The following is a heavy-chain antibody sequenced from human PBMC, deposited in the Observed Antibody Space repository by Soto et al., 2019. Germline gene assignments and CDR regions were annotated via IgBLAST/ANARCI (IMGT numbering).Heavy chain of an antibody. D-gene: IGHD3-3*01. CDR1: GFTFSSYA. V-gene: IGHV3-23*01. J-gene: IGHJ1*01. CDR2: ISGSGGST. Sequence: GGSLRLSCAASGFTFSSYAMSWVRQAPGKGLEWVSAISGSGGSTYYADSVKGRFTISRDNSKNTLYLQMNSLRAEDTAVYYCARPLFGVVIGSFQHWGQGTLVTVSS. CDR3: ARPLFGVVIGSFQH.